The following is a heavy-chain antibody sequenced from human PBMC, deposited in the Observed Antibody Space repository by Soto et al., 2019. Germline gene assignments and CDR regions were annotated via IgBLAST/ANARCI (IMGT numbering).Heavy chain of an antibody. CDR2: IVVGSGNT. CDR3: AAVVSSSWYDYYYYGMDV. J-gene: IGHJ6*02. Sequence: PVKVSCKASGFTLTSSAMQSARQARRQRLGWIGWIVVGSGNTNYAQKFQEIVTITRDLSTSTAYLELRRLRSEDTAVYYRAAVVSSSWYDYYYYGMDVWGQGTTVTVS. V-gene: IGHV1-58*02. D-gene: IGHD6-13*01. CDR1: GFTLTSSA.